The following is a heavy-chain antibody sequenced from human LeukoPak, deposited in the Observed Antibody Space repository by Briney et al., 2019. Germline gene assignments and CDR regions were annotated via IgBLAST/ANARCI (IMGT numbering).Heavy chain of an antibody. Sequence: SETLSLTCTVSGGSISSGGYYWSWIRQHPGKGLEWIGYIYYSGSTYYNPSLKSRVTISVDTSKNQFSLKLSPVTAADTAVYYCARGEDYYDSSGYYRKEASDWGQGTLVTVSS. J-gene: IGHJ4*02. D-gene: IGHD3-22*01. CDR3: ARGEDYYDSSGYYRKEASD. V-gene: IGHV4-31*03. CDR2: IYYSGST. CDR1: GGSISSGGYY.